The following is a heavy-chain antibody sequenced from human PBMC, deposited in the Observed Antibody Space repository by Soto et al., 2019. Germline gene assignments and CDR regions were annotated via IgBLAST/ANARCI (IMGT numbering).Heavy chain of an antibody. D-gene: IGHD3-10*01. CDR1: GYTFTGYY. Sequence: ASVKVSCKASGYTFTGYYMHWVRQAPGQGLEWMGWINPNSGGTNYAQKFQGWVTMTRDTSISTAYMELSRLRSDDTAVYYCARDRRRGENWFDPWGQGTLVTVSS. CDR3: ARDRRRGENWFDP. J-gene: IGHJ5*02. V-gene: IGHV1-2*04. CDR2: INPNSGGT.